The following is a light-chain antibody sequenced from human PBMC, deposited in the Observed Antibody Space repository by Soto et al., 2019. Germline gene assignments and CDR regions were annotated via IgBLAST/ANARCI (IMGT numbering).Light chain of an antibody. Sequence: EIVLTQSPGTLSLSPGERATLSCRASQSVSSSYLAWYQQKPGQAPRLLIYGASSRSTGIPDRFSGSGSGTDFPLTMSRLEPEDFAVYHCQQYGPSPALTFGGGTKGEIK. CDR3: QQYGPSPALT. J-gene: IGKJ4*01. CDR2: GAS. V-gene: IGKV3-20*01. CDR1: QSVSSSY.